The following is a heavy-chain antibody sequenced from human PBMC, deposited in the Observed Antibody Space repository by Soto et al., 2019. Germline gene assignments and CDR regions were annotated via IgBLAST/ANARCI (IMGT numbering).Heavy chain of an antibody. CDR2: ISGSGGST. J-gene: IGHJ4*02. Sequence: PGGSLRLSCAASGFTFSSYAMSWVRQAPGKGLEWVSAISGSGGSTYYADSVKGRFTISRDNSKNTLYLQMNSLRAEDTAVYYCAKEPPADIVVVPYMPYFDYWGQGTLVTVSS. V-gene: IGHV3-23*01. CDR1: GFTFSSYA. D-gene: IGHD2-2*01. CDR3: AKEPPADIVVVPYMPYFDY.